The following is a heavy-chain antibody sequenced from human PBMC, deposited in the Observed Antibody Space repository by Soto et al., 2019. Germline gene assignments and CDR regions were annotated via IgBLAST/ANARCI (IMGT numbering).Heavy chain of an antibody. Sequence: EVQLVESGGGLVKPGGSLRLSCAASRFTLSNAWMNWVRQAPGKGLEWVGRIKSKTDGGTTDYAAPVKGRFTISRDDLKNTLSLQMDSLRTVDTAVYYCTADPAYYDYWSAYLGWFEPWGQGTLVTVSS. CDR1: RFTLSNAW. CDR2: IKSKTDGGTT. D-gene: IGHD3-3*01. J-gene: IGHJ5*02. CDR3: TADPAYYDYWSAYLGWFEP. V-gene: IGHV3-15*01.